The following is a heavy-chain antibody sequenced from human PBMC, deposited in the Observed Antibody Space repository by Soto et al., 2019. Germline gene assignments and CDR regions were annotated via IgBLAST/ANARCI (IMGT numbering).Heavy chain of an antibody. Sequence: QVQLVQSGAEVKKPGASVKVSCKASGYTFTSYGIRWVRQAPGQGLEWMGWISAYNGNTNFAQKLQGRVTMTTDTSTSTAYMELRSLRSDDTAVYYCAREQGFYDSSGYSYYFDYWGQGTLVTVSS. CDR1: GYTFTSYG. J-gene: IGHJ4*02. CDR2: ISAYNGNT. CDR3: AREQGFYDSSGYSYYFDY. D-gene: IGHD3-22*01. V-gene: IGHV1-18*01.